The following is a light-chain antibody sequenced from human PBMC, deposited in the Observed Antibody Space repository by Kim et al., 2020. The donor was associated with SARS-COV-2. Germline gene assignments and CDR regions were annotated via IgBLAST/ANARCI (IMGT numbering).Light chain of an antibody. Sequence: GAVGDRVSFTCQASQDIRNDLGWYQQNPGRAPKRLIYGASSLQSGVPSRFSGRGSGTEFTRTNSSVQPGDVATYFCLQHSTYPSTFGQGTRLEIK. CDR2: GAS. CDR3: LQHSTYPST. V-gene: IGKV1-17*01. CDR1: QDIRND. J-gene: IGKJ5*01.